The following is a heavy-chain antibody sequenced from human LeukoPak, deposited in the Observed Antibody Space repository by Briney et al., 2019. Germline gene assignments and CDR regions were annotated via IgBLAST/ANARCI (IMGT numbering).Heavy chain of an antibody. V-gene: IGHV3-15*01. J-gene: IGHJ4*02. CDR1: EFTFSDDW. CDR3: STEAF. Sequence: GGSLRLSCAASEFTFSDDWMSWVRQAPGKGLEWVGRIKSKTDGGTTDYAAPVKGRFTISKDDLKNLLYLQMKGLKTDGTGVYCCSTEAFWGQGALVSVSS. CDR2: IKSKTDGGTT.